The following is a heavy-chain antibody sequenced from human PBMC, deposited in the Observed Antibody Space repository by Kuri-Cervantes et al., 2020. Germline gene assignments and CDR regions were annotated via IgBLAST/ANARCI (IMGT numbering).Heavy chain of an antibody. J-gene: IGHJ3*02. V-gene: IGHV4-34*01. CDR2: ISHSGST. D-gene: IGHD6-13*01. Sequence: SETLSLTCAVYGGSFSGYSWSWIRQPPGKGLEWIGEISHSGSTNYNPSLKSRITISEDTSKNQFSLKLSSVTAADTAVYYCARVAVAAAGTLDAFDIWGQGTMVTVSS. CDR3: ARVAVAAAGTLDAFDI. CDR1: GGSFSGYS.